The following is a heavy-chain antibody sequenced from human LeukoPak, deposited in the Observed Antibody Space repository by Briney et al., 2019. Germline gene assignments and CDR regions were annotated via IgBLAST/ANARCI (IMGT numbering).Heavy chain of an antibody. V-gene: IGHV4-59*01. Sequence: SETLSLSCTASGVAISSYYMSWIRQPPGKGLEWIGYISYSGSTNYNPSLKSRVTISVNTSKNKFSLALSSVTAEDTAVYFCARHRGFFDDWGQGTLVTVSS. CDR1: GVAISSYY. J-gene: IGHJ4*02. D-gene: IGHD3-22*01. CDR3: ARHRGFFDD. CDR2: ISYSGST.